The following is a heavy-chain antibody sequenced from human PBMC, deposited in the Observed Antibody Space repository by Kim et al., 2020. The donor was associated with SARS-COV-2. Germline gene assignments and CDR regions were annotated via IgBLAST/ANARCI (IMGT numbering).Heavy chain of an antibody. V-gene: IGHV3-9*01. D-gene: IGHD5-12*01. J-gene: IGHJ4*01. CDR1: GFTFDDYA. CDR2: ISWNSGSI. CDR3: AKDVGSGYDHKGVFDY. Sequence: GGSLRLSCAASGFTFDDYAMHWVRQAPGKGLEWVSGISWNSGSIGYADSVKGRFTISRDNAKNSLYLQMNSLRAEDTALYYCAKDVGSGYDHKGVFDYWG.